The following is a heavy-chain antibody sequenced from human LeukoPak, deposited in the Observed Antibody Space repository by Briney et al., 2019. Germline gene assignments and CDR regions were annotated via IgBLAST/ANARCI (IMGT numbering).Heavy chain of an antibody. CDR3: ARGVRKILRDDYYYYLDV. J-gene: IGHJ6*03. V-gene: IGHV4-34*01. CDR2: ITYSGST. CDR1: GGSFSGYY. D-gene: IGHD3-10*01. Sequence: SETLSLTCDVSGGSFSGYYWNWIRQSPGKGLEGIGEITYSGSTTYHPSLKSRVTISGDRSKNQVSLKVRSVTAADSGIYSCARGVRKILRDDYYYYLDVWGTGTTVTVSS.